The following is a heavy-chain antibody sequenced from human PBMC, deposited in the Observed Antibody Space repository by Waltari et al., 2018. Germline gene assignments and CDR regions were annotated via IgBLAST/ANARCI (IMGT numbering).Heavy chain of an antibody. J-gene: IGHJ3*02. CDR1: GGTFRRSA. V-gene: IGHV1-69*14. CDR3: ARDIVVVIATNPLGAFDI. D-gene: IGHD2-21*01. Sequence: VPLVPSGAAVPPPGSSVPVSCPASGGTFRRSALRWVRPAPGPGLAWLGGLLPIFGTATSAQPFPGRVTLTAAKSTSTAYMELSSLRSEDTAVYYCARDIVVVIATNPLGAFDIWGQGTMVTVSS. CDR2: LLPIFGTA.